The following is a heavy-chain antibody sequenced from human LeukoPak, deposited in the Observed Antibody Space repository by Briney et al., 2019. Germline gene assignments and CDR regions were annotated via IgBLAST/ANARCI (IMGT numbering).Heavy chain of an antibody. Sequence: VASVKVSCKASGYSFTGYYLNWVRQAPGQGLEWMGIINPGGGSTNYAQMFQGRVTMTRDTSTTTVYMELNSLRSEDTAVYYCARGMRNFLHWGQGTLVTVSS. CDR3: ARGMRNFLH. CDR2: INPGGGST. CDR1: GYSFTGYY. V-gene: IGHV1-46*01. J-gene: IGHJ1*01.